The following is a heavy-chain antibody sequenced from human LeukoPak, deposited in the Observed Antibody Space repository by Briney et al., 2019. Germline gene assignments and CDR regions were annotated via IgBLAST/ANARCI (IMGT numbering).Heavy chain of an antibody. CDR2: IRYDGSNK. D-gene: IGHD5-18*01. CDR3: ANIRGYRDGDDY. CDR1: GFTFSSYG. J-gene: IGHJ4*02. Sequence: PGGSLRLSCAASGFTFSSYGMHWVRQAPGKGLEWVAFIRYDGSNKYYADSVKGRFTISRDNSKNTLYLQMNSLRAEDTAVYYCANIRGYRDGDDYWGQGTLVTVSS. V-gene: IGHV3-30*02.